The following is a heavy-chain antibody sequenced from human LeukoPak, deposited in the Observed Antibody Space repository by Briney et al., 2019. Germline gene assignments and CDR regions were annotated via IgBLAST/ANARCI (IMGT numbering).Heavy chain of an antibody. D-gene: IGHD3-3*01. V-gene: IGHV3-53*01. CDR3: ARGSGYPNFDY. Sequence: GGSLRLSCAASGFTVSSNYMSWVRQAPGKGLEWVSVIYSGGSTYYADSVKGRFTISRDNAKNSLYLQMNSLRAEDTAVYYCARGSGYPNFDYWGQGTLVTVSS. J-gene: IGHJ4*02. CDR1: GFTVSSNY. CDR2: IYSGGST.